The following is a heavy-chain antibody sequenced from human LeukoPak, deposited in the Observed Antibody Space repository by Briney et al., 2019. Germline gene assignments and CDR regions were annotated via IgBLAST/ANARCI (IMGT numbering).Heavy chain of an antibody. CDR1: GFTFSDWY. CDR3: AKNTFFDY. CDR2: INSGSTSI. J-gene: IGHJ4*02. D-gene: IGHD2/OR15-2a*01. V-gene: IGHV3-11*01. Sequence: GGSLRLSCAASGFTFSDWYMSWIRQTPGKGLEWVSYINSGSTSIYNGDSVKGRFTISRDNAKNSLYLQMNSLRAEDTAVYYCAKNTFFDYWGQGTLVTVSS.